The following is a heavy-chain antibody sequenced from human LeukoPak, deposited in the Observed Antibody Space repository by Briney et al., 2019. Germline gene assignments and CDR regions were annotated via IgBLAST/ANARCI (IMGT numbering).Heavy chain of an antibody. V-gene: IGHV1-69*05. Sequence: ASVKVSCKASGGTFSSYAISWVRQAPGQALEWMGGIIPIFGTANYAQKFQGRVTITTDESTSTAYMELSSLRSEDTAVYYCASSVAAALYSWFDPWGQGTLVTVSS. CDR3: ASSVAAALYSWFDP. J-gene: IGHJ5*02. CDR1: GGTFSSYA. D-gene: IGHD6-13*01. CDR2: IIPIFGTA.